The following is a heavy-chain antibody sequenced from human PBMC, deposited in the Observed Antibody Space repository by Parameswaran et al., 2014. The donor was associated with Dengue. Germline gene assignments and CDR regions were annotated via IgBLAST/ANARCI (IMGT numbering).Heavy chain of an antibody. J-gene: IGHJ2*01. CDR2: ISSSSSYI. CDR3: ARDYGYCSSTSCYLTHSYWYFDL. D-gene: IGHD2-2*03. V-gene: IGHV3-21*01. Sequence: VRQAPGKGLEWVSSISSSSSYIYYADSVKGRFTISRDNAKNSLYLQMNSLRAEDTAVYYCARDYGYCSSTSCYLTHSYWYFDLWGRGTLVTVSS.